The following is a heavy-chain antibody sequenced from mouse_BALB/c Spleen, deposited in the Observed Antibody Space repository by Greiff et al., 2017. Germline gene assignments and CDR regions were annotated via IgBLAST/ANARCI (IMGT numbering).Heavy chain of an antibody. Sequence: VQLKQSGTVLARPGASVKMSCKASGYSFTSYWMHWVKQRPGQGLEWIGAIYPGNSDTSYNQKFKGKAKLTAVTSASTAYMELSSLTNEDSAVYYCTRREYGNYEDYAMDYWGQGTSVTVSS. D-gene: IGHD2-10*02. CDR2: IYPGNSDT. J-gene: IGHJ4*01. CDR1: GYSFTSYW. CDR3: TRREYGNYEDYAMDY. V-gene: IGHV1-5*01.